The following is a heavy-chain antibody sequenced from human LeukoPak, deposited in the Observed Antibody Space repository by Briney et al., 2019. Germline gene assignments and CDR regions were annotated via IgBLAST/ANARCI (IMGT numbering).Heavy chain of an antibody. Sequence: GGSLRLSCAASGFTFSSYAMHWVRQAPGKGLEWVSGISWNSGSIGYADSVKGRFTISRDNSKNTLYLQMNSLRAEDTAVYYCAKSAASYYYYYMDVWGKGTTVTISS. V-gene: IGHV3-9*01. D-gene: IGHD6-13*01. CDR1: GFTFSSYA. J-gene: IGHJ6*03. CDR3: AKSAASYYYYYMDV. CDR2: ISWNSGSI.